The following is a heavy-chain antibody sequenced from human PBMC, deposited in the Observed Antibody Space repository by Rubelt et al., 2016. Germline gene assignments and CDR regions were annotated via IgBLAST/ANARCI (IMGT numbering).Heavy chain of an antibody. Sequence: QVQLVQSGAEVKKPGASVKVSCKASGYTFTSYAMHWVRQAPGQRLEWMGWINAGNGNTEYSQKFQGDVHITSETSARTAYMALSSLRSEDTAVYYCARSKDTAMVTDADWYFDLWGRGTLVTVSS. J-gene: IGHJ2*01. V-gene: IGHV1-3*01. CDR3: ARSKDTAMVTDADWYFDL. CDR1: GYTFTSYA. D-gene: IGHD5-18*01. CDR2: INAGNGNT.